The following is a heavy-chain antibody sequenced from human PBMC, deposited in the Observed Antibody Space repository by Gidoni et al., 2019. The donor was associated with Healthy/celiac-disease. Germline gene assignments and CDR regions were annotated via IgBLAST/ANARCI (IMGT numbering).Heavy chain of an antibody. CDR2: INHSGST. V-gene: IGHV4-34*01. Sequence: QVQLQQWGAGLLKPSETLSLTCAVYGGSFSGYYWSWIRQPPGKGLEWIGEINHSGSTNYNPSLKSRVTISVDTSKNQFSLKLSSVTAADTAVYYCATGTAAAPRGGWFDPWGQGTLVTVSS. D-gene: IGHD6-13*01. J-gene: IGHJ5*02. CDR3: ATGTAAAPRGGWFDP. CDR1: GGSFSGYY.